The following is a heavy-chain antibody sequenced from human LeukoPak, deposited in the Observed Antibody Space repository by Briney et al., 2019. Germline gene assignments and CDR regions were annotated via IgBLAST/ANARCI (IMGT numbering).Heavy chain of an antibody. CDR3: ARDLWNFYDDSGYNRDFDS. J-gene: IGHJ5*01. Sequence: GASVKVSCKATSRIGWVRQAPGQGLEWMGWIGTYGGDTYYAQKFQGRITVTTDTSTITVYMELRNLRSDDTAVYYCARDLWNFYDDSGYNRDFDSWGQGTLVTVSS. CDR1: TSR. CDR2: IGTYGGDT. D-gene: IGHD3-22*01. V-gene: IGHV1-18*01.